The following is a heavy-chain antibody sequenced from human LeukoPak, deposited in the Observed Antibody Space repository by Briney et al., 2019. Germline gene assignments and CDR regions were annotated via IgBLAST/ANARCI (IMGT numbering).Heavy chain of an antibody. CDR1: GGSFSGYY. CDR2: INHSGST. V-gene: IGHV4-34*01. CDR3: ARAWFGAMDV. D-gene: IGHD3-10*01. Sequence: SETPSLTCAVYGGSFSGYYWSWIRRPPGKGLEWIGEINHSGSTNYNPSLKSRVTISVDTSKNQFSLKLSSVTAADTAVYYCARAWFGAMDVWGKGTTVTISS. J-gene: IGHJ6*03.